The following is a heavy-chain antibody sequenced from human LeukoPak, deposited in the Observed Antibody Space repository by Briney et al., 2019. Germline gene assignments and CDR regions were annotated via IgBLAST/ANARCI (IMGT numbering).Heavy chain of an antibody. J-gene: IGHJ6*02. Sequence: ASVKVSCKASGYTFTGYYIHWVRQAPGQGLEWMGWINPNSGGTNYAQKFQGRVTMTRDTSISTAYMELSSLISDDTAVYFCARDHCVSSGCYEDYYYGMDVWGRGTTVTVSS. V-gene: IGHV1-2*02. CDR1: GYTFTGYY. D-gene: IGHD2-2*01. CDR3: ARDHCVSSGCYEDYYYGMDV. CDR2: INPNSGGT.